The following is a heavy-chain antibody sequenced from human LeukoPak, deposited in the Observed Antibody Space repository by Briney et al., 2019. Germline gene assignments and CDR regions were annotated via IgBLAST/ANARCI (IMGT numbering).Heavy chain of an antibody. Sequence: PGGSLRLSCIPSGFTFNSYAMFWVRQAPGKGLEWVSLIWYDGSNKYYADSVKGRFTISRDSSKNTLFLQMNSLRAEDTAVYYCARARGWQPNYYYYYMDVWGTGTTVTVSS. CDR3: ARARGWQPNYYYYYMDV. V-gene: IGHV3-33*07. J-gene: IGHJ6*03. CDR2: IWYDGSNK. D-gene: IGHD2-15*01. CDR1: GFTFNSYA.